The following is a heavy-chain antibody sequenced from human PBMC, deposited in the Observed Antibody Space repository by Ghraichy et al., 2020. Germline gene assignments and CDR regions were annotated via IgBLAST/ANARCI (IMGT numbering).Heavy chain of an antibody. D-gene: IGHD4-23*01. CDR3: ARHGLYGCNSEVGY. Sequence: SETPSLTCTVSGGSISSSSYYWGWIRQPPGKGLEWIGSIYYSGSTYYNPSLKSRVTISVDTSKNQFSLKLSSVTAADTAVDYCARHGLYGCNSEVGYWGQGTLVTVSS. V-gene: IGHV4-39*01. CDR1: GGSISSSSYY. J-gene: IGHJ4*02. CDR2: IYYSGST.